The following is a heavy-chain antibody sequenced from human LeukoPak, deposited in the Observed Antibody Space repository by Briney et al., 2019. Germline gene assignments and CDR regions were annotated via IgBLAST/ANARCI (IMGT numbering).Heavy chain of an antibody. V-gene: IGHV3-7*03. J-gene: IGHJ4*02. CDR3: ARDYCSGESCYDH. CDR2: MKLDGREE. D-gene: IGHD2-15*01. CDR1: GFIFSDYW. Sequence: GGPLRLSCAAAGFIFSDYWMGWVRQAPGEGLEWVANMKLDGREEYYLDSVKGRFIISRDNANNSLSLQMNSLRTEDTAVYYCARDYCSGESCYDHWGQGTLVTVSS.